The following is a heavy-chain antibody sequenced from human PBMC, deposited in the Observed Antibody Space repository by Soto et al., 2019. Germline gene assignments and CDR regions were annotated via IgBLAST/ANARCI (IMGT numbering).Heavy chain of an antibody. V-gene: IGHV4-31*03. CDR3: ASLTIFGVVISRYGMDV. Sequence: KTSETLSLTCTVSGGSISSGGYYWSWIRQHPGKGLEWIGYIYYSGSTYYNPSLKSRVAISVDTSKNQFSLKLSSVTAADTAVYYCASLTIFGVVISRYGMDVWGQGTTVTVSS. CDR2: IYYSGST. D-gene: IGHD3-3*01. J-gene: IGHJ6*02. CDR1: GGSISSGGYY.